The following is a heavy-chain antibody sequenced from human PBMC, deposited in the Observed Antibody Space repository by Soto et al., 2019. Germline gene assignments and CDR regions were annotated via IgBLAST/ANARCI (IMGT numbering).Heavy chain of an antibody. J-gene: IGHJ5*01. CDR3: ARRMNVAGGWFDS. D-gene: IGHD1-1*01. V-gene: IGHV4-59*08. CDR1: GGSISSYY. Sequence: SETLSLTCTVSGGSISSYYWSWIRQPPGKGLEWIGTIDYRGSTYYNPSLNSRVTISADTPKNQISLKLTSVTAADAAAYYCARRMNVAGGWFDSWGQGILVTVSS. CDR2: IDYRGST.